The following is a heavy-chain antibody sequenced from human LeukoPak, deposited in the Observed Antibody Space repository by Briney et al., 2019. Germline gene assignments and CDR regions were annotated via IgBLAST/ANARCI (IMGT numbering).Heavy chain of an antibody. J-gene: IGHJ3*02. CDR3: AAHRNISVAGPGTFNI. V-gene: IGHV1-24*01. CDR2: FHPKDGEA. CDR1: GYTLIELS. D-gene: IGHD6-19*01. Sequence: ASVKVSCKVSGYTLIELSIHWVRQAPGKGLECLGGFHPKDGEAIYVQKFQGRVTMTEDTSTDTAYMELSSLRPEDTAVYYCAAHRNISVAGPGTFNIWGQGTMVIVSS.